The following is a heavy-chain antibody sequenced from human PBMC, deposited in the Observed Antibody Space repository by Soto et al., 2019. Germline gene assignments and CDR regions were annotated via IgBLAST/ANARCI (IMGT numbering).Heavy chain of an antibody. D-gene: IGHD6-13*01. V-gene: IGHV4-4*02. J-gene: IGHJ5*02. CDR1: GGSISSSNW. CDR3: ARYIRADNWFDP. Sequence: SETLSLTCAVSGGSISSSNWWSWVRQPPGKGLEWIGEIYHSGSTNYNPSFKSRVAMSVDKSKNQFSLKLSSVTAADTAMYYCARYIRADNWFDPWGQGTLVTVSS. CDR2: IYHSGST.